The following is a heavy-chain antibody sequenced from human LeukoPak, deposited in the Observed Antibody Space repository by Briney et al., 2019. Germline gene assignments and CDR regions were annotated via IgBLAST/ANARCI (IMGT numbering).Heavy chain of an antibody. J-gene: IGHJ4*02. D-gene: IGHD3-3*01. V-gene: IGHV4-4*07. CDR3: ARDFWQQGDDC. CDR2: IYTSGNT. Sequence: SETLSLTCTVSGGSISSYYWTWIRQSAGKGLEWIGRIYTSGNTNYNPSLKSRVTMSVVTSKNQFSLKLSSVTAADTAVYYCARDFWQQGDDCWGQGTLVTVSS. CDR1: GGSISSYY.